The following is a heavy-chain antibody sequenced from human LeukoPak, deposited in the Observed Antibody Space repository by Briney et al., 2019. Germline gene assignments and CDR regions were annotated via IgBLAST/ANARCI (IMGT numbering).Heavy chain of an antibody. CDR2: INSGDSDT. J-gene: IGHJ4*02. CDR1: GYIFTSYW. V-gene: IGHV5-51*01. Sequence: GESLKISFQGSGYIFTSYWIGWVRQMPAKGLEWRGIINSGDSDTRYSPSFQGQVTISVDKSISAAYLQWSSLEASDTAMYYCARRGGGGVSIDYWGQGTLVSVSS. D-gene: IGHD3-16*01. CDR3: ARRGGGGVSIDY.